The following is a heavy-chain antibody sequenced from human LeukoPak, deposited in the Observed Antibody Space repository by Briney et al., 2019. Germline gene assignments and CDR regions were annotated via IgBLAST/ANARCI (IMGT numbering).Heavy chain of an antibody. CDR1: GYTFTGYY. V-gene: IGHV1-2*02. CDR2: INPNSGGT. D-gene: IGHD3-10*01. J-gene: IGHJ5*02. Sequence: ASVKVSCKASGYTFTGYYMHWVRQAPGQGLEWMGWINPNSGGTNYAQKFQGRVTMTRDTSISTAYMELSRLRSDDTAVYYCARHGWLYDSGTYYTFDPWGQGTLVTVSS. CDR3: ARHGWLYDSGTYYTFDP.